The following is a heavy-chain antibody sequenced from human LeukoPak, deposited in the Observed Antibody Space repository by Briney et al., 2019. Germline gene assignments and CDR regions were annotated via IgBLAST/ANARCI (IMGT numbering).Heavy chain of an antibody. J-gene: IGHJ4*02. D-gene: IGHD6-19*01. CDR1: GFTFSSYS. Sequence: GGSLRLSCAASGFTFSSYSMHWVRQAPGKGLEWVSSISTSSSYIYYADSVKGRFTISRGNAKNSLFLQMNNLRVEDTAVCYCAREGGEAVAGTVDYWGQGTLVTVSS. CDR2: ISTSSSYI. CDR3: AREGGEAVAGTVDY. V-gene: IGHV3-21*06.